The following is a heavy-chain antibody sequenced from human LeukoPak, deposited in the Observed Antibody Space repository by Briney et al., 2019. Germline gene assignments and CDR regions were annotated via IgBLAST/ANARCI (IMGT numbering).Heavy chain of an antibody. CDR2: INHSGST. CDR3: ARFQRRRFDY. J-gene: IGHJ4*02. D-gene: IGHD1-1*01. CDR1: GGSFSGYY. Sequence: SETLSLTCAVYGGSFSGYYWSWIRQPPGKGLEWIGEINHSGSTNYNPSLESRVTISVDTSKNQFSLKLSSVTAADTAVYYCARFQRRRFDYWGQGTLVTVSS. V-gene: IGHV4-34*01.